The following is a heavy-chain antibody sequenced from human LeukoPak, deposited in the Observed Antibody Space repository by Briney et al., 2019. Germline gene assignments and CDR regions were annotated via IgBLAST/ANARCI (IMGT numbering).Heavy chain of an antibody. CDR3: ARDEVEPKAIDY. J-gene: IGHJ4*02. CDR1: GGSFSGYY. V-gene: IGHV4-34*01. CDR2: INHSGST. D-gene: IGHD1-26*01. Sequence: PSETLSLTCAVYGGSFSGYYWSWIRQPPGKGLEWIGEINHSGSTNYNPSLKSRVTISVDTSKNQFSLKLSSVTAADTAVYYCARDEVEPKAIDYWGQGTLVTVSS.